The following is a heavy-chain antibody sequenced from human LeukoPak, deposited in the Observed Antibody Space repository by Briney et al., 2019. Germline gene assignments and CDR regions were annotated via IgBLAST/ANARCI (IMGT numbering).Heavy chain of an antibody. J-gene: IGHJ3*02. D-gene: IGHD1-26*01. CDR3: ARENKWAGAYAFDI. V-gene: IGHV4-34*01. Sequence: SETLSLTCAVYGGSFSGYYWSWIRQPPGKGLEWIGEINHSGSTNYNPSLKSRVTISVDTSKNQFSLKLSSVTAADTAVYYCARENKWAGAYAFDIWGQGTMVTVSS. CDR2: INHSGST. CDR1: GGSFSGYY.